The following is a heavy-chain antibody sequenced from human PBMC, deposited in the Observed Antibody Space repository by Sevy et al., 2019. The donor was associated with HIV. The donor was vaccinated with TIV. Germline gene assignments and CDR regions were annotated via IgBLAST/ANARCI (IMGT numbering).Heavy chain of an antibody. D-gene: IGHD6-13*01. J-gene: IGHJ1*01. Sequence: ASVKVSCKASGYTFTSYGISWVRQAPGQGLEWMGWISAYNGNTNYAQKIQGRVTMTTDTSTSTAYMELRSLRSDDTAVYYCARVPSVGAAAGTGYFQHWGQGTLVTVSS. CDR2: ISAYNGNT. CDR1: GYTFTSYG. V-gene: IGHV1-18*01. CDR3: ARVPSVGAAAGTGYFQH.